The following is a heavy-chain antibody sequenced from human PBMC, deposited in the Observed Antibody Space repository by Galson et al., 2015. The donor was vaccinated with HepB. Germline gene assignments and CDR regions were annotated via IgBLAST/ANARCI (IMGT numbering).Heavy chain of an antibody. CDR3: ARGEEGYLLVFDY. J-gene: IGHJ4*02. V-gene: IGHV1-69*13. CDR2: IIPIFGNA. D-gene: IGHD3-22*01. CDR1: GCTFSSYA. Sequence: SVKVSCKASGCTFSSYAISWVRQAPGQGLEWMGGIIPIFGNANYAQKFQGRVTITADESTSTAYMELSSLRSEDTAVYYCARGEEGYLLVFDYWGQGTLVTVSS.